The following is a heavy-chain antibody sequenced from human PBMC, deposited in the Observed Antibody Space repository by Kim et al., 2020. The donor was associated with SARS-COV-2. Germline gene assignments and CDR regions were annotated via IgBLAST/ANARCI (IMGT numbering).Heavy chain of an antibody. CDR3: ARGPNYSPFDY. Sequence: IYYADSVRGRFTISRENDKNSLFLQMNSLRAEDTAVYYCARGPNYSPFDYWGQGTLVTVSS. D-gene: IGHD4-4*01. V-gene: IGHV3-48*03. CDR2: I. J-gene: IGHJ4*02.